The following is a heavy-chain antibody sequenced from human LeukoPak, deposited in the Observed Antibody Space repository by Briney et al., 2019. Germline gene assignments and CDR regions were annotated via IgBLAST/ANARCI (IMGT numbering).Heavy chain of an antibody. J-gene: IGHJ3*02. CDR1: GGSINNYY. CDR3: ARVRGSYQGAFDI. Sequence: SETLSLTCTVSGGSINNYYWSWVRQPPGAGLEWLAYIYYSGSTNYNPSLKSRVTISVDTSKNQFSLKLSSVTAADTAVYYCARVRGSYQGAFDIWGQGTMVTVSS. D-gene: IGHD1-26*01. CDR2: IYYSGST. V-gene: IGHV4-59*01.